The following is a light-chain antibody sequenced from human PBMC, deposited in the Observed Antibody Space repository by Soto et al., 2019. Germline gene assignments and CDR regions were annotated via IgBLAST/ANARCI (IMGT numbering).Light chain of an antibody. CDR3: SSYTSSSNSYV. Sequence: QSALTQPASVSGSPGQSTTISCTGTSSDVGGYNFVSWYQQHPGKAPKLMIYDVSNRPSGVSNRFSGSKSGNTASLTISGLQSEDGADYYCSSYTSSSNSYVFGTGTQLTVL. J-gene: IGLJ1*01. V-gene: IGLV2-14*01. CDR1: SSDVGGYNF. CDR2: DVS.